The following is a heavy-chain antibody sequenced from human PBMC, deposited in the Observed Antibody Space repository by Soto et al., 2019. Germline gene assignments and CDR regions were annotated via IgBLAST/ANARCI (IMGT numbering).Heavy chain of an antibody. J-gene: IGHJ4*02. CDR3: ASHSERHPRHCSSNSCYKGHY. CDR1: GGTFSSYA. D-gene: IGHD2-2*02. CDR2: IIPIFGTA. V-gene: IGHV1-69*06. Sequence: ASVKVSCKASGGTFSSYAISWVRQAPGQGLEWMGGIIPIFGTANYAQKFQGRVTITADKSTSTAYMELSSLRSEDTAVYYCASHSERHPRHCSSNSCYKGHYWGQGTLVTVSS.